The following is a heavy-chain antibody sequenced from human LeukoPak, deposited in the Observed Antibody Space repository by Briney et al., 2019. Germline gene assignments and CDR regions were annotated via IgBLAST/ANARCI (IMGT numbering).Heavy chain of an antibody. V-gene: IGHV3-30*02. Sequence: PGGSLRLSCAASGFTFTAYGKQWVRQAPGKGLEWVAFVRYNGNDKYYADSVKGRFTISRDNSKNTLYLQMNSLRAEDTAVYYCAKDYNSNWFDYWGQGTLVTVSS. D-gene: IGHD4-11*01. CDR1: GFTFTAYG. CDR2: VRYNGNDK. CDR3: AKDYNSNWFDY. J-gene: IGHJ4*02.